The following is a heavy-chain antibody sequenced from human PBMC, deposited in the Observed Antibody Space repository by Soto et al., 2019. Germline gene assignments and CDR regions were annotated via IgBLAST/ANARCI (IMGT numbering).Heavy chain of an antibody. J-gene: IGHJ5*02. Sequence: GESLKISCKGSGYSFTSYWIGWVRQMPGKGLEWMGIIYPGDSDTRYSPSFQGQVTISADKSISTAYLQWSSLKASDTAMYYCARLGEYNWNPVVWFDPWGQGTLVTVSS. V-gene: IGHV5-51*01. CDR1: GYSFTSYW. CDR3: ARLGEYNWNPVVWFDP. D-gene: IGHD1-20*01. CDR2: IYPGDSDT.